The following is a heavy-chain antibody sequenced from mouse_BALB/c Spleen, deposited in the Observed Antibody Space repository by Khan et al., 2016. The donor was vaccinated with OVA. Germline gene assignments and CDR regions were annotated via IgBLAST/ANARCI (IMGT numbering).Heavy chain of an antibody. V-gene: IGHV1S136*01. CDR1: GYTFTSYV. Sequence: VQLQQPGPELVKPGASVKMSCKASGYTFTSYVMHWVKQKPGLGLEWIGYIYPFNDDTKYNEKFKDKATLTSDKSSSTAYMELSSLTSEASAVDYCSPVGTYYVSFAYWGQGTLVTVSA. D-gene: IGHD1-1*01. J-gene: IGHJ3*01. CDR2: IYPFNDDT. CDR3: SPVGTYYVSFAY.